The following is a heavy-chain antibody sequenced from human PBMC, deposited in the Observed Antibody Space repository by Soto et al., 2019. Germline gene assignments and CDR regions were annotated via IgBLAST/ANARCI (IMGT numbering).Heavy chain of an antibody. CDR3: ARDLLPDYYDSSALENDAFDI. CDR1: GFTFSSYA. CDR2: ISYDGSNK. J-gene: IGHJ3*02. Sequence: GGSLRLSCAASGFTFSSYAMHWVRQAPGKGLEWVAVISYDGSNKYYADSVKGRFTISRDNSKNTLYLQMNSLRAEDTAVYYCARDLLPDYYDSSALENDAFDIWSQGTMVTVS. D-gene: IGHD3-22*01. V-gene: IGHV3-30-3*01.